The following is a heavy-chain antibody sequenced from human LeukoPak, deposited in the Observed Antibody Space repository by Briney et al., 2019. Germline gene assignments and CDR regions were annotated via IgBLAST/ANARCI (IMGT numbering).Heavy chain of an antibody. CDR2: IYYSGST. CDR1: GGSISSSSYF. Sequence: NSSETLSLTCTVSGGSISSSSYFWGWIRQPPGKGLEWIGSIYYSGSTYYNPSLESRVTISVDTSKNQFSLTLSSMTAADAAVYYCARQVGYSSGWFDYWGQGALVTVSS. D-gene: IGHD6-19*01. V-gene: IGHV4-39*01. J-gene: IGHJ4*02. CDR3: ARQVGYSSGWFDY.